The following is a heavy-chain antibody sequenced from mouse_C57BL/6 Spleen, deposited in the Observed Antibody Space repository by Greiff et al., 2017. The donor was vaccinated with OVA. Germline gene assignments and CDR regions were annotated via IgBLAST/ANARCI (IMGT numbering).Heavy chain of an antibody. CDR1: GYTFTTYP. Sequence: QVQLQQSGAELVKPGASVKMSCKASGYTFTTYPIEWMKQNHGQSLEWIGNFHPYNDDTTYNEKFKGKATLTVEKSSSTVYLELSRLTSDDSAVYYCARRDSNYDDYAMDYWGQGTSVTVSS. V-gene: IGHV1-47*01. D-gene: IGHD2-5*01. CDR2: FHPYNDDT. J-gene: IGHJ4*01. CDR3: ARRDSNYDDYAMDY.